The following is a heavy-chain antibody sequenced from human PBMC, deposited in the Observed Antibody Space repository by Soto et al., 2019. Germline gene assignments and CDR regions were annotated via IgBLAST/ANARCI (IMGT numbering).Heavy chain of an antibody. CDR1: GGSISGGVHS. CDR2: IFDSGST. D-gene: IGHD2-8*01. CDR3: AREIMPLTNDSYFDL. Sequence: QVQLQESGPGLVKPSETLSLTCTVSGGSISGGVHSWSWIRQPPGKGLEWIGHIFDSGSTYYNPSLKSRLTISVDTSKNHFSLRLSSVTAADTAVYYCAREIMPLTNDSYFDLWGRGTLVTVS. V-gene: IGHV4-30-4*01. J-gene: IGHJ2*01.